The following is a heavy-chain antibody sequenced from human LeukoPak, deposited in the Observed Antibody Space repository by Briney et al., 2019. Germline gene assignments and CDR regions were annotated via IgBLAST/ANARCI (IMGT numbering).Heavy chain of an antibody. CDR2: ISYDGSNK. J-gene: IGHJ4*02. CDR3: ARVSHGVTMVRGSSSY. D-gene: IGHD3-10*01. Sequence: GGSLRLSCAVSGFTFSTKSMNWVRQAPGKGLECVAVISYDGSNKYYADSVKGRFTISRDNSKNTLYLQMNSLRAEDTAVYYCARVSHGVTMVRGSSSYWGQGTLVTVSS. CDR1: GFTFSTKS. V-gene: IGHV3-30*03.